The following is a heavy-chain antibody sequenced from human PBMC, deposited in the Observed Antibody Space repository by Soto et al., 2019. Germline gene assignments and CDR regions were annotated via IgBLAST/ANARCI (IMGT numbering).Heavy chain of an antibody. Sequence: GASVKVSCKASGYTFTGKYLHWVRQAPGQGLEWMGWINPNSGVTNYAEKLQGRVTLTRDTSLSTAYMDLTRLNSDDTAIYYCARDIVSTTGCFDPWGQGTLVTVSS. CDR3: ARDIVSTTGCFDP. J-gene: IGHJ5*02. V-gene: IGHV1-2*02. D-gene: IGHD5-12*01. CDR2: INPNSGVT. CDR1: GYTFTGKY.